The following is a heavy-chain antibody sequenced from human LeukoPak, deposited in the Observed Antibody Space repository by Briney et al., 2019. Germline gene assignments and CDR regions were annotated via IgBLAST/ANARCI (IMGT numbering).Heavy chain of an antibody. Sequence: SETLSLTCAVYGGSFTDYYWSWIRHLPGKGLEWIGEIHHRAGANYNPSLWGRVTISADTSKDQFSLHLTSVTAADTATFYCARGPVRDDGLTGISYYFGLDVWGHGTTVTVFS. D-gene: IGHD2-21*02. V-gene: IGHV4-34*01. J-gene: IGHJ6*02. CDR2: IHHRAGA. CDR3: ARGPVRDDGLTGISYYFGLDV. CDR1: GGSFTDYY.